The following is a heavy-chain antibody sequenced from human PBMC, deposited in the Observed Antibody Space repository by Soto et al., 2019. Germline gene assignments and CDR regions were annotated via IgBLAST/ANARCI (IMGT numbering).Heavy chain of an antibody. D-gene: IGHD1-1*01. CDR1: GGTFSSYA. Sequence: ASVKVSCKASGGTFSSYAISWVRQAPGQGLEWMGGIIPIFGTANYAQKFQGRVTITADESTSTAYMELSSLRSEDTAVYYCARGPDGYNLYGAFDIWGQGTMVTVSS. J-gene: IGHJ3*02. CDR2: IIPIFGTA. V-gene: IGHV1-69*13. CDR3: ARGPDGYNLYGAFDI.